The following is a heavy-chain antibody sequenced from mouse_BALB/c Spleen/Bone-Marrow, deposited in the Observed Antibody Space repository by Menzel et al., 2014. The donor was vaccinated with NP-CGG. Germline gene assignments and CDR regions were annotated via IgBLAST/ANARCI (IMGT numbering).Heavy chain of an antibody. V-gene: IGHV1-39*01. CDR2: IDPYSGGT. CDR1: GYSFTGYN. J-gene: IGHJ2*01. D-gene: IGHD2-1*01. Sequence: EVKLQESGPELEKPGASVKISCKASGYSFTGYNMNWVKQSNGKSLEWIGNIDPYSGGTSYNQKFKGKATLTVDKSSSTAYMQLKSLTSEDSAVYYCARSWVNYFDYWGQGTTLTVSS. CDR3: ARSWVNYFDY.